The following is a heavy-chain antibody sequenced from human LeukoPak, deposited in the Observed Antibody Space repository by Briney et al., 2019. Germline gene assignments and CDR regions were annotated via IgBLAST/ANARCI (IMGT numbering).Heavy chain of an antibody. Sequence: PGGSLRLSCTVSGFTFSDYAISWVRQAPEKGLEWVSSISGSGAGTYYADSVKGRFTISRDNSKNTLYVQMNNLRVEDTAVYYCARNGRNIAATGYYFHYWGQGTLVTVSS. V-gene: IGHV3-23*01. D-gene: IGHD6-13*01. CDR2: ISGSGAGT. J-gene: IGHJ4*02. CDR1: GFTFSDYA. CDR3: ARNGRNIAATGYYFHY.